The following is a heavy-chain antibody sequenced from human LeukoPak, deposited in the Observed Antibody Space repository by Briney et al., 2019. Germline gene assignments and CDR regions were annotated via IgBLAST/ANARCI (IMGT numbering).Heavy chain of an antibody. D-gene: IGHD3-10*01. Sequence: PGGSLRLSCAASGFIFSRYWMHWVRQAPGKELVWVSRINNDGSIINSADSVMGRFTISRDNAKDMLYLQMDSLRAEDTAIYYCARGPSVLGAIDNWGQGTLVAVSS. V-gene: IGHV3-74*01. J-gene: IGHJ4*02. CDR3: ARGPSVLGAIDN. CDR1: GFIFSRYW. CDR2: INNDGSII.